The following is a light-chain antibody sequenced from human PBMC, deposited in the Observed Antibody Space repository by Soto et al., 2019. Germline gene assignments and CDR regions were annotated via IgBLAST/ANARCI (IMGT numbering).Light chain of an antibody. CDR2: VAS. CDR1: QDIGSY. J-gene: IGKJ4*01. Sequence: DIQLTQSPSFLSASVGDRVTITCRASQDIGSYLAWYQQKPGKAPKLLIYVASTLQSGVPSRFSGSGSGTEFTVTISSLQPEDCATYYCQQLNSYPLAFGGGTKVEIK. CDR3: QQLNSYPLA. V-gene: IGKV1-9*01.